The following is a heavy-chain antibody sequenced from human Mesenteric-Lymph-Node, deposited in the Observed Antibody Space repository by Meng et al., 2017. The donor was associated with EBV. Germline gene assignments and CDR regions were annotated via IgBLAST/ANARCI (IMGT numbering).Heavy chain of an antibody. J-gene: IGHJ5*02. CDR2: IFHGGTT. CDR1: GASIRSWNW. Sequence: VQLHESGTGLVNPAGPCALPSAVVGASIRSWNWCSWVRQPPGKGLEWIGEIFHGGTTNYNPPLKGRVTISVDTSKNHFSLSLTSVTAADTAVYYCARVMFTDSVKNYFDPWGQGTLVTVSS. V-gene: IGHV4-4*02. D-gene: IGHD1-7*01. CDR3: ARVMFTDSVKNYFDP.